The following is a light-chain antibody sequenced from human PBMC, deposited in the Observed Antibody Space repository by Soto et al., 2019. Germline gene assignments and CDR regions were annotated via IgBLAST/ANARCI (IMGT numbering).Light chain of an antibody. V-gene: IGLV2-8*01. CDR1: SSDVGGYNY. CDR2: EVS. CDR3: SSYAGSSNLGV. Sequence: QSVLTQPPSASGSPGQSVTISCTGTSSDVGGYNYVSWYQQHPGRAPKLMIYEVSKRPSGVPDRFSGSKSGNTASLTVSGLQPEDEAVYYCSSYAGSSNLGVFGGGTK. J-gene: IGLJ2*01.